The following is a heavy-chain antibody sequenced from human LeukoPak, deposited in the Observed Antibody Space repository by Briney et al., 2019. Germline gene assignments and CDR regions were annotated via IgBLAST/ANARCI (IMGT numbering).Heavy chain of an antibody. CDR1: GFTFSSYS. Sequence: AGGSLRLSCAASGFTFSSYSMNWVRQAPGKGLEWVSSISSSSSYKYYADSVKGRFTISRDNAKNSLYLQMNSLRAEDTAVYYCARNLAAGGSYYYYGMDVWGQGTTVTASS. D-gene: IGHD6-13*01. CDR2: ISSSSSYK. J-gene: IGHJ6*02. CDR3: ARNLAAGGSYYYYGMDV. V-gene: IGHV3-21*01.